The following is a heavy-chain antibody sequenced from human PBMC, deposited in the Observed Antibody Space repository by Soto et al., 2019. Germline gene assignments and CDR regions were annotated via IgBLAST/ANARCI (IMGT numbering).Heavy chain of an antibody. Sequence: PGESLKISCKGSGYRFANYWIGWVRQKPGKGLEWMGIIYPDDSETRYSPSFLGQVTMSADKSVNSVYLHWSSLKASDTAIYYCARGLIDIVGGRKYVSSGGKWFDPWGPGTQVTVSS. V-gene: IGHV5-51*01. J-gene: IGHJ5*02. CDR3: ARGLIDIVGGRKYVSSGGKWFDP. D-gene: IGHD3-22*01. CDR1: GYRFANYW. CDR2: IYPDDSET.